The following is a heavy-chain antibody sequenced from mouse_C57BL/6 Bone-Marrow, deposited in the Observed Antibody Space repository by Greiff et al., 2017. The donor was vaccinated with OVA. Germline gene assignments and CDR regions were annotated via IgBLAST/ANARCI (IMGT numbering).Heavy chain of an antibody. V-gene: IGHV3-6*01. J-gene: IGHJ1*03. CDR1: GYSITSGYY. CDR2: ISYDGSN. Sequence: EVQLQESGPGLVKPSQSLSLTCSVTGYSITSGYYWNWIRQFPGNKLEWMGYISYDGSNNYNPSLKNRISITRDTSKNQFFLKLNSVTTEDTATYYCASSLTGYFDVWGTGTTVTVSS. CDR3: ASSLTGYFDV. D-gene: IGHD6-2*01.